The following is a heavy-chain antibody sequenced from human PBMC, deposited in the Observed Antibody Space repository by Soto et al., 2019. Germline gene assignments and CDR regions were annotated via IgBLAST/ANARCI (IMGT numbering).Heavy chain of an antibody. CDR2: ISYSGDST. CDR1: GLTFSSYA. CDR3: AKRVAVAGPEDY. V-gene: IGHV3-23*01. D-gene: IGHD6-19*01. J-gene: IGHJ4*02. Sequence: EVQLLESGGGLVQPGGSLRLSCAASGLTFSSYAMSWVRQAPGKGREWVSAISYSGDSTYYADSVKGRFTISRDNSKNTLYLQMNSLRAEDTAVYYCAKRVAVAGPEDYWGQGTLVTVSS.